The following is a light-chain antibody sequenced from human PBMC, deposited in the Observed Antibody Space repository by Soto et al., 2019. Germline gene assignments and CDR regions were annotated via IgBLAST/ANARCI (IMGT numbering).Light chain of an antibody. CDR1: SSDSDAYNY. J-gene: IGLJ2*01. V-gene: IGLV2-14*03. CDR2: DVS. CDR3: SSDTSSTIP. Sequence: QSALTQPASGSGSPGQSIIMSCTGTSSDSDAYNYDSCYQHHPGDAPKLLIYDVSNRPSGISNRFSGSKSGNTASLTISGLQPEDESDYFCSSDTSSTIPFGGGTKLAVI.